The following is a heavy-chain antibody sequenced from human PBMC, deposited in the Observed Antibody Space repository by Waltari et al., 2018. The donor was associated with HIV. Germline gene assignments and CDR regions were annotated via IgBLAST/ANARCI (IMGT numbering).Heavy chain of an antibody. D-gene: IGHD3-22*01. CDR2: IKSKTEGWTT. CDR1: GASFSDVW. CDR3: TVGKSSGYY. J-gene: IGHJ4*02. V-gene: IGHV3-15*01. Sequence: EVQLVESGGGLVKPGGSLRPSCAASGASFSDVWLNWVRQAPGQGLEGVGQIKSKTEGWTTDYAAPVKGRFTISRDDSKNMLFLEMNSLNTDDTASYYCTVGKSSGYYWGQGTLVTVSS.